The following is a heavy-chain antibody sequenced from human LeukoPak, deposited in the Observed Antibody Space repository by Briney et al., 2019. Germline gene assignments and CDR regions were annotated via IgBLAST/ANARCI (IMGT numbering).Heavy chain of an antibody. V-gene: IGHV3-21*01. J-gene: IGHJ3*02. D-gene: IGHD2-15*01. CDR1: GFTFSSYS. CDR2: ISSSSSYI. Sequence: GGSLSLSFAASGFTFSSYSMTWVRQAPGKGLEWVSSISSSSSYIYYADSVKGRFTISRDNAKNSLYLQMNSLRAEDTAVYYCARDGGNDAFDIWGQGTMVTVSS. CDR3: ARDGGNDAFDI.